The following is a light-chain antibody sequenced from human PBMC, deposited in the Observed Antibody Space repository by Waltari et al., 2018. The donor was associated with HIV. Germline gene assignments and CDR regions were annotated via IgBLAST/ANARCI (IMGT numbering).Light chain of an antibody. J-gene: IGKJ1*01. Sequence: DIVMTQSPDSLAVSLGARATLNCKSRQSVLYSSNNKNDLAWYQQKPGQPPKLLIYWASTLESGVPDRFSGSGSGTDFTLTVSSLQAEDVAVYYCQQYYTTLWTFGQGTKVEIK. V-gene: IGKV4-1*01. CDR2: WAS. CDR3: QQYYTTLWT. CDR1: QSVLYSSNNKND.